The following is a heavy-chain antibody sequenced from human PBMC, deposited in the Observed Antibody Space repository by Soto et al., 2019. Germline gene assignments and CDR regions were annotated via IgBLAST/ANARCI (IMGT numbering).Heavy chain of an antibody. J-gene: IGHJ6*02. CDR1: GFTFGSYR. CDR3: ARDWGYCSGGTCHYGMDV. Sequence: GGSLRLSCAASGFTFGSYRMNWVRQAPGKGLEWISYISSSSSTIYYADSVKGRFTISRGNAKNSLYLQMNTLRDEDTAMYYCARDWGYCSGGTCHYGMDVWGQGTTVTVSS. CDR2: ISSSSSTI. V-gene: IGHV3-48*02. D-gene: IGHD2-15*01.